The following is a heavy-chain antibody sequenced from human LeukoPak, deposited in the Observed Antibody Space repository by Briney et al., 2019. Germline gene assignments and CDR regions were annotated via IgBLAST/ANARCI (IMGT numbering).Heavy chain of an antibody. CDR2: ISSSSSYI. V-gene: IGHV3-21*01. D-gene: IGHD3/OR15-3a*01. J-gene: IGHJ4*02. Sequence: GGSLRLYCAASGFTFSSYSMNWVRPAPGKGLEWVSSISSSSSYIYYADSVKGRFTISRDNAKNSLYLQMNSLRAEDTAVYYCARDRRFWTFDYWGQGTLVTVSS. CDR3: ARDRRFWTFDY. CDR1: GFTFSSYS.